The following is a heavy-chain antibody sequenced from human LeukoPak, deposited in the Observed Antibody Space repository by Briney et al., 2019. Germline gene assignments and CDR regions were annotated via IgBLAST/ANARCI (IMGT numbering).Heavy chain of an antibody. CDR2: IKSDGST. D-gene: IGHD6-19*01. V-gene: IGHV3-74*01. CDR3: AKGGEWLVSSAFYYYYMDV. Sequence: GGSLRLSCAASGFTFSSYWMHWVRQTPGKGLVWVSRIKSDGSTIYADSVKGRFTISRDNSKNTLYLQMNSLRAEDTAVYYCAKGGEWLVSSAFYYYYMDVWGKGTTVTISS. CDR1: GFTFSSYW. J-gene: IGHJ6*03.